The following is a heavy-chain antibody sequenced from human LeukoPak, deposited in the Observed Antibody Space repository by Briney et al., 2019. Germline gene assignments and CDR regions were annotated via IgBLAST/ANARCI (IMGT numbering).Heavy chain of an antibody. J-gene: IGHJ4*02. Sequence: GGSLRLSCAASGFTFSSYGMHWVGQAPGKGLEWVAVIWYDGSNKYYADSVKGRFTISRDNSKNTLYLQMDSLRAEDTAVYYCARDGYYGSGSYDYWGQGTLVTVSS. CDR2: IWYDGSNK. CDR3: ARDGYYGSGSYDY. V-gene: IGHV3-33*01. CDR1: GFTFSSYG. D-gene: IGHD3-10*01.